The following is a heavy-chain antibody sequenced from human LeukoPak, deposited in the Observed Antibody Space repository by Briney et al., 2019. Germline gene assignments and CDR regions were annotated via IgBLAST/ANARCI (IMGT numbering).Heavy chain of an antibody. CDR1: GGSISSYY. Sequence: SETLSLTCTVCGGSISSYYWSLIRQPPGKGLQWIGYIYYSGSAKYNPSLKSRVTISVDTSKNQFSLKLSSVTAADTAVYYCARSGMEHYDILTGVNNGGPEKNWFDPWGQGTLVTVSS. V-gene: IGHV4-59*01. D-gene: IGHD3-9*01. J-gene: IGHJ5*02. CDR3: ARSGMEHYDILTGVNNGGPEKNWFDP. CDR2: IYYSGSA.